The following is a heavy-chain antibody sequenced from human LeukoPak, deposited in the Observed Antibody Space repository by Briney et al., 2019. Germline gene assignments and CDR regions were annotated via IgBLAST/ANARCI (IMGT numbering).Heavy chain of an antibody. CDR2: ISSSSSYI. J-gene: IGHJ6*03. Sequence: PGGSLRLSCAASGFTFSSYSMNWVRQAPGKGLEWVSSISSSSSYIDYADAVKGRFTISRDNAKNSLYLQMNSLRAEDTAVYYCARVGYGSGSYYYYYMGVWGKGTTVTVSS. D-gene: IGHD3-10*01. CDR3: ARVGYGSGSYYYYYMGV. CDR1: GFTFSSYS. V-gene: IGHV3-21*01.